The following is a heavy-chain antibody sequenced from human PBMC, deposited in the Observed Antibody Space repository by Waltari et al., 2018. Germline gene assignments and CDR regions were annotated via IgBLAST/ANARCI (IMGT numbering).Heavy chain of an antibody. J-gene: IGHJ4*02. CDR2: IYYSGST. V-gene: IGHV4-39*07. CDR3: ARGFNYYDSSGYSDYFDY. D-gene: IGHD3-22*01. CDR1: GGSSSRSSYY. Sequence: QLQLQESGPGLVKPSEPLSPPCTVSGGSSSRSSYYWGRCRHPPRDRRGWIGSIYYSGSTYYNPSLKSRVTISVDTSKNQFSLKLSSVTAADTAVYYCARGFNYYDSSGYSDYFDYWGQGTLVTVSS.